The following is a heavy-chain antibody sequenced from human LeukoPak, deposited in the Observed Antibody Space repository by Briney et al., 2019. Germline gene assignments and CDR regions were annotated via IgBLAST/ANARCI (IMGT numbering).Heavy chain of an antibody. J-gene: IGHJ4*02. V-gene: IGHV3-23*01. CDR1: VFTFSSYS. CDR2: ISGSGGST. Sequence: GGSLRLSCAASVFTFSSYSMSWVRQAPWKGLEWLSAISGSGGSTYYADSVKGRFTISRDNSKNTLYLQMNSLRAEDTAVYYCAKYRLSGGYFYWGQGTLVTVSS. CDR3: AKYRLSGGYFY. D-gene: IGHD3-22*01.